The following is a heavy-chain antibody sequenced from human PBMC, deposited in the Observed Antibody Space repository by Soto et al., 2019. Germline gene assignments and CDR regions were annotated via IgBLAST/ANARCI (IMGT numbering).Heavy chain of an antibody. J-gene: IGHJ4*02. CDR1: GFSITNTW. Sequence: EVQLVESGGGLVQPGGSLRLSCGASGFSITNTWRHWVRQAPGKGLEWVGRVKSKAEGGTADYAAPVKGRSTVSRDDSNNTQYLQIHSLILEDPAVYYCNSYPDFCCGHTPLWGQGTLVTVSS. CDR2: VKSKAEGGTA. D-gene: IGHD3-3*01. V-gene: IGHV3-15*07. CDR3: NSYPDFCCGHTPL.